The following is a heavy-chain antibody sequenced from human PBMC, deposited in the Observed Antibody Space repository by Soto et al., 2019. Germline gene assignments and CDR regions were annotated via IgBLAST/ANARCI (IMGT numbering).Heavy chain of an antibody. Sequence: QVQLVESGGGVVQPGRSLRLSCAASGFTFSSYGMHWVRQAPGKGLEWVAVISYDGSNKYYADSVEGRFTISRDNSKNTLYLQMTSLRAADTAVYYCAKDLWELAYYFDYWGQGTLVTVSS. CDR3: AKDLWELAYYFDY. V-gene: IGHV3-30*18. CDR2: ISYDGSNK. CDR1: GFTFSSYG. J-gene: IGHJ4*02. D-gene: IGHD1-26*01.